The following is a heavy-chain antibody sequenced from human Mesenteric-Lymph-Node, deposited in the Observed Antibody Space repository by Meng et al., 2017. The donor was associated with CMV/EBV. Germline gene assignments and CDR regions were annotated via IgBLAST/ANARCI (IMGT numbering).Heavy chain of an antibody. CDR2: MNPNSGKA. CDR3: ARSPTLDGLFDN. J-gene: IGHJ4*02. Sequence: ASVKVSCKASGYTFTSYEIKWVRQATGQGSEGTGWMNPNSGKAGYAQKFQGRVTITRNTSISTADMELNRLRSDDTAVYYCARSPTLDGLFDNWGQGTLVTVSS. D-gene: IGHD5-24*01. V-gene: IGHV1-8*03. CDR1: GYTFTSYE.